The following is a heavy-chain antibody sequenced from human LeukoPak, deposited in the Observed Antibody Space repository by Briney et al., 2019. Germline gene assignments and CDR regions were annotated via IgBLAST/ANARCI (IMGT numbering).Heavy chain of an antibody. CDR2: IRYDGSNK. CDR3: AKIGEQLVPEN. Sequence: GGCLRLSCAASGVTFTRHGMHWVRPAPGRGLECVAFIRYDGSNKYYADSVKGRFTISRDNSKNTLYLQMNSLRAEDTAVYYCAKIGEQLVPENWGQGTLVTVSS. D-gene: IGHD6-13*01. CDR1: GVTFTRHG. V-gene: IGHV3-30*02. J-gene: IGHJ4*02.